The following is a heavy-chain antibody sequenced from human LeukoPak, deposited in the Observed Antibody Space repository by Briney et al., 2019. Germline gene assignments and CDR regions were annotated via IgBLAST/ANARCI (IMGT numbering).Heavy chain of an antibody. CDR2: INPNSGGT. Sequence: ASVKDSCKASGYTFTGYYMYWVRQAPGQGLEWMGWINPNSGGTNYAQKFQGRVTMTRDTSISTAYMELSRLRSDDTAVYYCARGGSSSWLYYYGMDVWGQGTTVTVSS. D-gene: IGHD6-13*01. CDR1: GYTFTGYY. V-gene: IGHV1-2*02. CDR3: ARGGSSSWLYYYGMDV. J-gene: IGHJ6*02.